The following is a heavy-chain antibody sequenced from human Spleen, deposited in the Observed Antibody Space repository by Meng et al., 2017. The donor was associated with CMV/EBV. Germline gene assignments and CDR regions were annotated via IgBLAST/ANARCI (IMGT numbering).Heavy chain of an antibody. Sequence: QVQRQESGPGLVEPSQPRSPTCTVSGGSMSSGNYYWSWIRQPPGKGLEWIGYIHHSGSAYYNPSLKSRVSISVDTSKNQFSLNLNSMTAADTAVYYCASFDHIPRRNYFDYWGQGTLVTVSS. V-gene: IGHV4-30-4*01. D-gene: IGHD2-21*01. CDR3: ASFDHIPRRNYFDY. J-gene: IGHJ4*02. CDR2: IHHSGSA. CDR1: GGSMSSGNYY.